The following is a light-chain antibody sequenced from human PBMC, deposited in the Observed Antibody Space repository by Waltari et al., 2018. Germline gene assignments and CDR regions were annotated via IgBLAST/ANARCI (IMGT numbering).Light chain of an antibody. CDR2: DAS. Sequence: EIVMTQSPATLSVSPGERATLSCRASQSISSTLACYQQKPGQAPRLLIYDASTRATGIPARFSGSGSGTEFTLTISSLQSEDFAVYYCHQYYNWPRLTFGGGTKVEIK. CDR1: QSISST. CDR3: HQYYNWPRLT. V-gene: IGKV3-15*01. J-gene: IGKJ4*01.